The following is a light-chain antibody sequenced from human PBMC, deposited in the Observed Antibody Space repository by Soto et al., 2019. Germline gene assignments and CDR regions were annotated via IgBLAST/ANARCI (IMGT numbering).Light chain of an antibody. CDR2: EVN. J-gene: IGLJ1*01. CDR3: SSYAGSNNYV. Sequence: QSALTQPPSASGSPGQSVAISCTGTSSDVGGYNYVSWYQLHPGKAPKLMIYEVNLRPSGVPDRFSGSKSGNTASPTVSGLQAEDEADYYCSSYAGSNNYVFGTGTKVTVL. CDR1: SSDVGGYNY. V-gene: IGLV2-8*01.